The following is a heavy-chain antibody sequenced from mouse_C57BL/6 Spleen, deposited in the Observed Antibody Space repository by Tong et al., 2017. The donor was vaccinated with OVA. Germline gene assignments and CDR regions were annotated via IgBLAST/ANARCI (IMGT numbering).Heavy chain of an antibody. CDR2: INPNNGGT. CDR1: GYSFTDYN. V-gene: IGHV1-22*01. D-gene: IGHD1-1*01. J-gene: IGHJ2*01. CDR3: ARMRVLLRYYFDY. Sequence: EVQLQESGPEPVKPGASVKISCKASGYSFTDYNMNWVKQSNGKSLEWIGYINPNNGGTSHNQKFKGKATLTVNKSSSTAYMELRSLTSEDSAVYYCARMRVLLRYYFDYWGQGTTLTVSS.